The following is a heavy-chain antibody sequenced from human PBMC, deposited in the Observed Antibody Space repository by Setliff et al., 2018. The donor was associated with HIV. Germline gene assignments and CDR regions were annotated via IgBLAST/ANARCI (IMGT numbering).Heavy chain of an antibody. CDR3: ARHFYGYYGSNGLPIQY. V-gene: IGHV4-38-2*01. D-gene: IGHD4-17*01. J-gene: IGHJ4*02. CDR2: IYHSGST. Sequence: SETLSLTCAVSGYAINNNFFWGWVRQPPGKGLEWIGSIYHSGSTYYTPSLRSRVTISLDTSNNHSSLKLSSVTAADTAVYYCARHFYGYYGSNGLPIQYWGQGTLVTVSS. CDR1: GYAINNNFF.